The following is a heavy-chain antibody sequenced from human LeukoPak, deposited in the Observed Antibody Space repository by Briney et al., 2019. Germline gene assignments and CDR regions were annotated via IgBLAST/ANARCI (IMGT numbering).Heavy chain of an antibody. CDR2: INPNSGGT. CDR1: GYTFTGYY. J-gene: IGHJ4*02. V-gene: IGHV1-2*02. CDR3: ARVVMITFGGVIVATPTYFDY. D-gene: IGHD3-16*02. Sequence: ASVKVSCMASGYTFTGYYMHWVRQAPGQGLEWMGWINPNSGGTNYAQKFQGRVTMTRDTSISTAYMELSRLRSDDTAVYYCARVVMITFGGVIVATPTYFDYWGQGTLVTVSS.